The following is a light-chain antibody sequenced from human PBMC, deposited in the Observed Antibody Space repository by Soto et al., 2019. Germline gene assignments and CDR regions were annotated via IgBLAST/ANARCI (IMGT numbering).Light chain of an antibody. J-gene: IGKJ1*01. CDR2: GAS. V-gene: IGKV3-20*01. CDR1: RGVESSY. CDR3: HQYETSSWT. Sequence: EIVLTQSPGTLSLSPGERVTVFCRASRGVESSYLAWFQQKPGQAPRLLIYGASRRATGVPDRFSGSGSGTDFTLTIIRLEPEDFAVYSCHQYETSSWTFGQGTNVEI.